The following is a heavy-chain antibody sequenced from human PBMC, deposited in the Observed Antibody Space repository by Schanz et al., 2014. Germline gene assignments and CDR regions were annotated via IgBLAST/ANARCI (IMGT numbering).Heavy chain of an antibody. D-gene: IGHD1-26*01. CDR3: ARGQPGGVWEVPDY. CDR1: GLTFSNHA. V-gene: IGHV3-23*04. CDR2: VGGSDETT. J-gene: IGHJ4*02. Sequence: EVQLVESGGGLVQPGGSLRLSCAASGLTFSNHAMSWVRQAPGKGLEWVSVVGGSDETTHYADSVKGRFTISRDKAKNTVYLQMNSLRAEDTAVYYCARGQPGGVWEVPDYWGQGTLVTVSS.